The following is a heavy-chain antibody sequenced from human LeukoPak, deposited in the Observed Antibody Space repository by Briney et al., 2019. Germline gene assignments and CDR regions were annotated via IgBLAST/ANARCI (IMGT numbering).Heavy chain of an antibody. D-gene: IGHD3-10*01. CDR3: ARGYGSGNDFDY. CDR1: GFTFSSYG. J-gene: IGHJ4*02. CDR2: IWYDGSNK. V-gene: IGHV3-33*01. Sequence: GGSLRLSCAASGFTFSSYGMHWVRQAPGKGLEWVAVIWYDGSNKYYADSVKGRFTISRDNSKNTLYLRMNSLRAEDTAVYYCARGYGSGNDFDYWGQGTLVTVSS.